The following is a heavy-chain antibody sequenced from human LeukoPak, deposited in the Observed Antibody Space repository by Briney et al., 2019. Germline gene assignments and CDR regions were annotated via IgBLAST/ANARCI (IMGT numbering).Heavy chain of an antibody. CDR3: ARAGVGPNWFDP. CDR2: INSDGSST. CDR1: GNYW. Sequence: PGGSLRLSCAASGNYWMHWVRQAPGKGLVWVSRINSDGSSTNYADYVKGRFTVSRDNAKNTVYLQMNSLRAEDTAVYYCARAGVGPNWFDPWGQGTLVSVSS. J-gene: IGHJ5*02. V-gene: IGHV3-74*01. D-gene: IGHD1-26*01.